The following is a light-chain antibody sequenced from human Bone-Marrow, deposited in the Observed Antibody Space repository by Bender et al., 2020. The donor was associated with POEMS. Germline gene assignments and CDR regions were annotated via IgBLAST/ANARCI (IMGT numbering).Light chain of an antibody. CDR1: RSNIGSNY. Sequence: QSVVTQPPSLSEAPRQRVTISCSGSRSNIGSNYVSWYQQLPGTAPKLLIYYDDLLTPGVSDRFSASKSGTSASLAISELQSEDEALYYCSAWDDSLSGWVFGGGTKLTVL. CDR2: YDD. V-gene: IGLV1-36*01. J-gene: IGLJ3*02. CDR3: SAWDDSLSGWV.